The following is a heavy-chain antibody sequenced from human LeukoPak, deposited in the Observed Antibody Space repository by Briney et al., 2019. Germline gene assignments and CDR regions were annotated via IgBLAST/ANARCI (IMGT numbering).Heavy chain of an antibody. V-gene: IGHV3-74*01. D-gene: IGHD5-18*01. Sequence: GRSLRLSCAASGFTFSSYWMHWVRQAPGKGLVWVSRINSDGSSTSYADSVKGRFTISRDNAKNTLYLLMNSLRAEDTAVYYCARVSSYGYSEFDYWGQGTLVTVST. CDR3: ARVSSYGYSEFDY. J-gene: IGHJ4*02. CDR2: INSDGSST. CDR1: GFTFSSYW.